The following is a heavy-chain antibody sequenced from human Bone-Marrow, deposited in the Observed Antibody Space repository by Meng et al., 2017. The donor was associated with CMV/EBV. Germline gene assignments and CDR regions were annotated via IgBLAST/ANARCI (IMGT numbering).Heavy chain of an antibody. D-gene: IGHD3-9*01. Sequence: GESLKISCAASGFSFSDYWISWVRQAPGKGLEWVANINKDGSHENYEDTVKGRFTTSRDNVRNVVYFQLNSLRADDAAVYYCARDVGFLTPDSWGQGTLVTVSS. V-gene: IGHV3-7*01. CDR2: INKDGSHE. CDR1: GFSFSDYW. J-gene: IGHJ5*01. CDR3: ARDVGFLTPDS.